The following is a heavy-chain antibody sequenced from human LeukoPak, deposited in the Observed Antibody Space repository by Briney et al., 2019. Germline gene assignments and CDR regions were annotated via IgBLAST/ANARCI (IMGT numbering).Heavy chain of an antibody. J-gene: IGHJ4*02. Sequence: GGSLRLSCAASGFRFSNYGMHWVRQAPGKGLEWVAIISYDGSNKYYADSVKGRSTISRDNSKNTLYVQMNSLRPEDTAVYYCAKDTDYGDHTSDYWGQGTLVTVSS. V-gene: IGHV3-30*18. CDR1: GFRFSNYG. CDR2: ISYDGSNK. D-gene: IGHD4-17*01. CDR3: AKDTDYGDHTSDY.